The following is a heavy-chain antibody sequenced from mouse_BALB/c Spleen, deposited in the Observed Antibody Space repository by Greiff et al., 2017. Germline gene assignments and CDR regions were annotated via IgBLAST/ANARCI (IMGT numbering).Heavy chain of an antibody. CDR3: AREEIYYGDRYFDY. D-gene: IGHD1-1*01. Sequence: EVQGVESGGGLVQPGGSRKLSCAASGFTFSSFGMHWVRQAPEKGLEWVAYISSGSSTIYYADTVKGRFTISRDNPKNTLFLQMTSLRSEDTAMYYCAREEIYYGDRYFDYWGQGTTLTVSS. CDR1: GFTFSSFG. J-gene: IGHJ2*01. CDR2: ISSGSSTI. V-gene: IGHV5-17*02.